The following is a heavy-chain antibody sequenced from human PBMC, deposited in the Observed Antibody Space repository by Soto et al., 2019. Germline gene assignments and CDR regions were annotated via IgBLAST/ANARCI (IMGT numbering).Heavy chain of an antibody. CDR3: ARDPYTVDGWFDP. D-gene: IGHD2-2*02. CDR1: GFTFSSYS. J-gene: IGHJ5*02. V-gene: IGHV3-21*01. Sequence: PGGSLRLSCAASGFTFSSYSMNWVRQAPGKGLEWVSSISSSSSYIYYADSVKGRFTISRDNAKNSLYLQMNSLRAEDTAVYYCARDPYTVDGWFDPWGQGTLVTVSS. CDR2: ISSSSSYI.